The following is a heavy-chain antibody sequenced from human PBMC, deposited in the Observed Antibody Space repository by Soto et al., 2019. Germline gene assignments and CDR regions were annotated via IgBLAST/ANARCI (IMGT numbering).Heavy chain of an antibody. CDR1: GFTFDDYA. CDR2: ISWNSGSI. D-gene: IGHD4-4*01. J-gene: IGHJ4*02. V-gene: IGHV3-9*01. CDR3: AKRGTTVTTNSFDY. Sequence: EVQLVESGGGLVQPGRSLRLSCAASGFTFDDYAMHWVRQAPGKGLEWVSGISWNSGSIGYADSVKGRFTISRDKAKNSLYLQMNSLRAEDTDLYYCAKRGTTVTTNSFDYWGQGTLVTVSS.